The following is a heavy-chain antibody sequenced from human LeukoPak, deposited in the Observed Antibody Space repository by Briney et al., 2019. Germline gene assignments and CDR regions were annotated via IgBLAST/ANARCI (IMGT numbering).Heavy chain of an antibody. V-gene: IGHV3-23*01. Sequence: GGSLRLSCAASGFTFSRSSMSWVRQAPGKGLEWVSVISGSGGSTDYADSVKGRFTISRDNSKNTLYLQINSLRAEDTAVYYCAKGSGWYVWGQGTLVTVSS. J-gene: IGHJ4*02. D-gene: IGHD6-19*01. CDR2: ISGSGGST. CDR3: AKGSGWYV. CDR1: GFTFSRSS.